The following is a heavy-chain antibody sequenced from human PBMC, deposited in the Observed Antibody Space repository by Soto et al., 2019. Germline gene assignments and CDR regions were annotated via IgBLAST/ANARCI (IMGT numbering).Heavy chain of an antibody. D-gene: IGHD3-10*01. CDR1: GFTFSNYW. Sequence: PGGSLRLSCAASGFTFSNYWMSWVRQAPGKGLEWVANIKQDGSEKNYVDSVKGRFTISRDNAKNSLDLQMNSLRAEDRAVYYCARDHSPDYFGSGIYPLYWGQGTLVTVPS. CDR3: ARDHSPDYFGSGIYPLY. V-gene: IGHV3-7*01. J-gene: IGHJ4*02. CDR2: IKQDGSEK.